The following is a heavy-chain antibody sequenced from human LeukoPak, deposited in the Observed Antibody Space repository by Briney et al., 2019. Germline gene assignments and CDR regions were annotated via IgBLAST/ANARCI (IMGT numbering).Heavy chain of an antibody. CDR2: IIPIFGTA. J-gene: IGHJ3*02. CDR1: GGTFSSYA. CDR3: ARDKSRSISNAFDI. Sequence: SVKVSCKASGGTFSSYAISWVRQAPGQGLEWMGGIIPIFGTANYAQKFQGRVTITADKSTSTAYMELSSLRSEDTAVYYCARDKSRSISNAFDIWGQGTMVTVSS. V-gene: IGHV1-69*06. D-gene: IGHD5-24*01.